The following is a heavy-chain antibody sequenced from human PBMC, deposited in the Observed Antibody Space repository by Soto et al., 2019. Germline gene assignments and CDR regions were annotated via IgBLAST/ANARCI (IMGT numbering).Heavy chain of an antibody. J-gene: IGHJ4*02. CDR2: IYPGDSDT. Sequence: GESLKISCKGSGYSFTGYWIGWVRQMPGKGLEWMGIIYPGDSDTRYSSSFQGQVTISADKSITTAYLQWSSLKASDTAIYYCARLYADLYFESWGEGTLVTVSS. CDR1: GYSFTGYW. CDR3: ARLYADLYFES. V-gene: IGHV5-51*01. D-gene: IGHD2-8*01.